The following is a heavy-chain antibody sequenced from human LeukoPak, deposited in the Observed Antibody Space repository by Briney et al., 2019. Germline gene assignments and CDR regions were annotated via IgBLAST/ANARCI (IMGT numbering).Heavy chain of an antibody. CDR2: INHSGRT. CDR1: GGSFSGYY. Sequence: SENLSLTCAVYGGSFSGYYWSWIRQPPGKGLEWIGEINHSGRTNYNPSLKSRVTISVDSSKNQFSPKLSSVAAADTAVYYCARIVVPAAIGRVYYYGMDVWGQGTTVTVSS. D-gene: IGHD2-2*02. CDR3: ARIVVPAAIGRVYYYGMDV. V-gene: IGHV4-34*01. J-gene: IGHJ6*02.